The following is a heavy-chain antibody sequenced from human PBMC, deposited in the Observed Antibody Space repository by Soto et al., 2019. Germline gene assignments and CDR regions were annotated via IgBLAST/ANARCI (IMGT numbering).Heavy chain of an antibody. CDR1: GFTFSSYG. CDR3: AKDRNHDYEGVYYYYGMDV. Sequence: QVQLVESGGGVVQPGRSLRLSCAASGFTFSSYGMHWVRQAPGKGLEWVAVISYDGSNKYYADSVKGRFTISRDNSKNTLYLQMNSLRAEDTAVYYCAKDRNHDYEGVYYYYGMDVWCQGTTLTVSS. J-gene: IGHJ6*02. D-gene: IGHD4-17*01. CDR2: ISYDGSNK. V-gene: IGHV3-30*18.